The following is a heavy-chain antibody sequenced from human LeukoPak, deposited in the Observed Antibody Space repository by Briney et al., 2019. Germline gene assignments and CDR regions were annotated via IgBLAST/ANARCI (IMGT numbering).Heavy chain of an antibody. J-gene: IGHJ5*02. CDR1: GYTLTELS. D-gene: IGHD1-26*01. CDR3: ATDKSGSYYVRFDP. V-gene: IGHV1-24*01. CDR2: FDPEDGET. Sequence: ASVKVSCKVSGYTLTELSMHWVRQAPGKGLEWIGGFDPEDGETIYAQKFQGRVTMTEDTSTDTAYMELSSLRSEDTAVYYCATDKSGSYYVRFDPWGQGTLVTVSS.